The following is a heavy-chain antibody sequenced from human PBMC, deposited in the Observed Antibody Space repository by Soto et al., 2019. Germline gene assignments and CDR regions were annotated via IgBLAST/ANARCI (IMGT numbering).Heavy chain of an antibody. D-gene: IGHD2-15*01. CDR2: IVVGSGDT. Sequence: SVKVSCKASGFTFSGSAVQWVRQARGQRLEWIGWIVVGSGDTIYAQKFKERVTITRDMSASTAYMQLSSLRSEDTAVYYCAAADRTVVTSYYYGLDVWGQGTTVTVSS. CDR1: GFTFSGSA. J-gene: IGHJ6*02. V-gene: IGHV1-58*01. CDR3: AAADRTVVTSYYYGLDV.